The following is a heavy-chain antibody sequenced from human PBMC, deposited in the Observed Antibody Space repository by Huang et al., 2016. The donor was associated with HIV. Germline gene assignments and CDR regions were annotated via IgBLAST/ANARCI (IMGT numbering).Heavy chain of an antibody. CDR3: SPSGDDYFYFYMDV. J-gene: IGHJ6*03. V-gene: IGHV3-49*03. CDR2: GRSKACGGAS. D-gene: IGHD4-17*01. Sequence: QLVESGGDSVQSGRSLRLSCRGSGFIFNDFAINWFRQSPGKGREWVGLGRSKACGGASKSAPSVKDRFTVSRDEAKNVAFLQMDNLQVDDTAIYYCSPSGDDYFYFYMDVWGNGTTVIVS. CDR1: GFIFNDFA.